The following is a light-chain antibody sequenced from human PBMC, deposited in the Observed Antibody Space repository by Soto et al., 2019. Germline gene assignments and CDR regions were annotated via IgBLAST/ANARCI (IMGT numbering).Light chain of an antibody. Sequence: QSVLTQPASASGSPGQSITISCTGTSSDVGGYNYVSWYQQHAGKAPKLMIYEVSNRPSGVSNRFSGSKSGNTASLTISGLQAEDEADYYCSSYTTSSTYVFGTGTKVTVL. J-gene: IGLJ1*01. CDR2: EVS. V-gene: IGLV2-14*01. CDR3: SSYTTSSTYV. CDR1: SSDVGGYNY.